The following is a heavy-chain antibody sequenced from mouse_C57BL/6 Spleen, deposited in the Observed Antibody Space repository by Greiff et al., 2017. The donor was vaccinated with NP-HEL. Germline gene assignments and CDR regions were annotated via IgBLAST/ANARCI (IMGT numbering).Heavy chain of an antibody. CDR2: ISSGSSTI. J-gene: IGHJ2*01. CDR3: AREGAYGNWDLDY. CDR1: GFTFSDYG. V-gene: IGHV5-17*01. D-gene: IGHD2-1*01. Sequence: EVQLVESGGGLVKPGGSLKLSCAASGFTFSDYGMHWVRQAPEKGLEWVAYISSGSSTIYYADTVKGRFTISRDNAKNTLFLQMTSLRSEDTAMYYCAREGAYGNWDLDYWGQGTTLTVSS.